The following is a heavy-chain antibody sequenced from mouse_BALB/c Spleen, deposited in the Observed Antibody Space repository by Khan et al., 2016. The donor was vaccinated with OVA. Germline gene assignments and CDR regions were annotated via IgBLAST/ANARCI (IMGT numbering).Heavy chain of an antibody. CDR1: GYTFTDYE. CDR3: TRSYYGSSGFDY. Sequence: QVQLQQPGAELVRPGASVTLSCKASGYTFTDYEMHWVKQTPVHGLEWIGAIDPETGGTAYNQKFKGKATLTADKSSSPAYMEHRSLTSEDSAVYYCTRSYYGSSGFDYWGQGTTLTVAS. V-gene: IGHV1-15*01. CDR2: IDPETGGT. J-gene: IGHJ2*01. D-gene: IGHD1-1*01.